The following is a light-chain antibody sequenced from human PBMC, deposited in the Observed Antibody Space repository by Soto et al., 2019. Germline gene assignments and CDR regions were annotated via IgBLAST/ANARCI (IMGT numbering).Light chain of an antibody. V-gene: IGKV3D-15*01. CDR2: GAS. CDR1: QSVSSY. Sequence: EIVMTQSPATLSVSPGERATLSCRASQSVSSYLAWYQQKPGQAPRLLIYGASSRATGIPDRFSGSGSGTEFTPTISSMQSEDFAVYYCQQYNNWPKTFGQGTQLEI. CDR3: QQYNNWPKT. J-gene: IGKJ1*01.